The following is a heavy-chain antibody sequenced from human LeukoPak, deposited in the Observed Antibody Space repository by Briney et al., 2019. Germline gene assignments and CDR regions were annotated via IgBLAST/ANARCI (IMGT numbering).Heavy chain of an antibody. J-gene: IGHJ3*02. CDR2: IDTTTSYI. V-gene: IGHV3-21*01. CDR3: ARGRSITLLRGVAMSDGFDI. D-gene: IGHD3-10*01. CDR1: GFTFSTYS. Sequence: GGSLRLSCAASGFTFSTYSMNWVRQAPGKGLEWVSFIDTTTSYIYYGDSVKGRFTISRENAKKSIYLQMNGLRAEDTAVYYCARGRSITLLRGVAMSDGFDIWGQGAMVTVSS.